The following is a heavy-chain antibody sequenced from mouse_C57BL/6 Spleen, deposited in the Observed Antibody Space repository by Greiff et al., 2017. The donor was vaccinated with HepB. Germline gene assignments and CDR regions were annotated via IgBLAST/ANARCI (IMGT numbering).Heavy chain of an antibody. D-gene: IGHD1-1*01. CDR1: GYTFTSYW. V-gene: IGHV1-55*01. CDR3: ARADYYGSSYGLDY. CDR2: IYPGSGST. Sequence: QVQLQQPGAELVKPGASVKMSCKASGYTFTSYWITWVKQRPGQGLEWIGDIYPGSGSTNYNEKFKSKATLTVDTASSTAYMQLSSLTSEDSAVYYCARADYYGSSYGLDYWGQGTTLTVSS. J-gene: IGHJ2*01.